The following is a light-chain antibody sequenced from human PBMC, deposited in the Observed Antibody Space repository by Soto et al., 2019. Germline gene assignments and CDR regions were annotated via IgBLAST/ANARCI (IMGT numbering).Light chain of an antibody. Sequence: DIRMKLSPATLSGTVRDRVTITCRASQTISSWLAWYQQKPGKAPKLLIYKASTLKSGVPSRFSGSGSGTEFTLTISSLQPDDFATYYCQHYNSYSEAFGQGTKV. CDR1: QTISSW. J-gene: IGKJ1*01. V-gene: IGKV1-5*03. CDR2: KAS. CDR3: QHYNSYSEA.